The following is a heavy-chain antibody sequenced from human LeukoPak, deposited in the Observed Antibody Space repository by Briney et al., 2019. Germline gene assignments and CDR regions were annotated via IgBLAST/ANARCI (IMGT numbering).Heavy chain of an antibody. J-gene: IGHJ4*02. D-gene: IGHD6-13*01. CDR1: GFTFSDYY. CDR2: IPSTSSYT. V-gene: IGHV3-11*05. CDR3: ARAANTAAGTPTLAIDY. Sequence: PGGSLRPSCVACGFTFSDYYMSWIRQAPGKGLEWVSYIPSTSSYTSYAESVKGRFTISRDNAKNSLYLQMNSLRAEDTAVYYCARAANTAAGTPTLAIDYWGQGTLVTVFS.